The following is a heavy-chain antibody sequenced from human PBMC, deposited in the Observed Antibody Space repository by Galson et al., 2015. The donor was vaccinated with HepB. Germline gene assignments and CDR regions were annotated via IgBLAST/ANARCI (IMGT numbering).Heavy chain of an antibody. CDR1: GFTFSSYG. D-gene: IGHD2-2*02. CDR3: ARSFVVVPAAISNWFDP. CDR2: IWYDGSTK. J-gene: IGHJ5*02. V-gene: IGHV3-33*01. Sequence: SLRLSCAASGFTFSSYGMHWVRRAPGKGLGWVTVIWYDGSTKYYADSVKGRFTISRDNSKNTLYLQMNSLRAEDTAVYYCARSFVVVPAAISNWFDPWGQGTLVTVSS.